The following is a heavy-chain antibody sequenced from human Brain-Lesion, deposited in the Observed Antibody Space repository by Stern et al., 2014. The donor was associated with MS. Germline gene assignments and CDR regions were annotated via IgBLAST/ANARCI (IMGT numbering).Heavy chain of an antibody. J-gene: IGHJ6*02. CDR1: GGSISSGGYY. D-gene: IGHD2-2*01. Sequence: MQLVESGPGLVKPSQTLSLSCTVSGGSISSGGYYWSWIRQPAGKGLEWIGRIFNSGSTSYTPSLKSRVTISIATSKNQFSLRLNSMTAADTAVYYCARGRVVPGFQYYATDVWGQGTTVIVSS. V-gene: IGHV4-61*02. CDR3: ARGRVVPGFQYYATDV. CDR2: IFNSGST.